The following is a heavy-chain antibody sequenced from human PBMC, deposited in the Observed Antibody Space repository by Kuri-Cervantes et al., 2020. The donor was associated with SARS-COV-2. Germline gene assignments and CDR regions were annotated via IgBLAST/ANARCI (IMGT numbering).Heavy chain of an antibody. CDR1: GFTFSNSD. D-gene: IGHD6-13*01. J-gene: IGHJ4*02. Sequence: GESLKISCAASGFTFSNSDMNWVRQAPGKGLEWVSGVSWSGSRTHYADSVKGRFIISRDNSRNFLYQQMNSLRPEDMAVYYCVRHRAAAGIVAPDWGQGTLVTVSS. CDR2: VSWSGSRT. CDR3: VRHRAAAGIVAPD. V-gene: IGHV3-19*01.